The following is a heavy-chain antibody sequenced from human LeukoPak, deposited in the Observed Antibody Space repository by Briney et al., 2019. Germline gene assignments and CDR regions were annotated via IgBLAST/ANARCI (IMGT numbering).Heavy chain of an antibody. CDR2: IYWNNDK. CDR1: GFSLSTSGVG. CDR3: ARGYCSSTSCPSGWFDP. D-gene: IGHD2-2*01. Sequence: SGPTLVNPTQTLTLTCTFSGFSLSTSGVGVGWIRQPPGKALEWLALIYWNNDKRYSPSLKSRLTITKDTSKNQVVLTMTNMDPVDTATYYCARGYCSSTSCPSGWFDPWGQGTLVTVSS. J-gene: IGHJ5*02. V-gene: IGHV2-5*01.